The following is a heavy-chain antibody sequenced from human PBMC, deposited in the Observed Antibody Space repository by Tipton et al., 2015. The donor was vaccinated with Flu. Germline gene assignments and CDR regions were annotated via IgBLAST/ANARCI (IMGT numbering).Heavy chain of an antibody. CDR2: ISANTGNT. Sequence: SLRLSCAASGFTFSVYHMSWVRQAPGKGLEWVSTISANTGNTYYADSVKGRFTISRDNSKNTLYLQMNSLRVEDTAVYYCASSLSRNKDYEADWGQGTLVTVSP. J-gene: IGHJ4*02. CDR3: ASSLSRNKDYEAD. CDR1: GFTFSVYH. V-gene: IGHV3-23*01. D-gene: IGHD1/OR15-1a*01.